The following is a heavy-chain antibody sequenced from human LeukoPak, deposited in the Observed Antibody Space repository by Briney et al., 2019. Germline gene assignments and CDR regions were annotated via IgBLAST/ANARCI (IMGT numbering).Heavy chain of an antibody. CDR2: IYWDDDK. CDR1: GFSLSTSGVG. D-gene: IGHD5-18*01. V-gene: IGHV2-5*02. CDR3: ARRVRGYSYGSPFDY. Sequence: SGPTLVNPTQTLTLTCTFSGFSLSTSGVGVGWIRQPPGKALEWLALIYWDDDKRYSPSLKSRLTITKDTSKNQVVLTMTNMDPVDTATYYCARRVRGYSYGSPFDYWSQGTLVTVSS. J-gene: IGHJ4*02.